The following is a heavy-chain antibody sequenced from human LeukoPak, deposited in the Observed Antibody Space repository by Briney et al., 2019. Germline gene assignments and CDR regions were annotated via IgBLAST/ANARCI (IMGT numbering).Heavy chain of an antibody. CDR2: IYYSGST. D-gene: IGHD5/OR15-5a*01. Sequence: SETLSLTCAVSGYSISSGYYWGWIRQPPGKGLEWIGSIYYSGSTYYNPSLKSRVTISVDTSKNQFSLKLSSVTAADTAVYYCARHSGGVYDFDYWGQGTLVTVSS. J-gene: IGHJ4*02. CDR1: GYSISSGYY. CDR3: ARHSGGVYDFDY. V-gene: IGHV4-38-2*01.